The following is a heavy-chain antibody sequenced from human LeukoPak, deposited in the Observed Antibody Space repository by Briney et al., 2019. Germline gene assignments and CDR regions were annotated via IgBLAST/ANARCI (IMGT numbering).Heavy chain of an antibody. CDR1: GFTFSSYW. CDR3: ARMLYYYGSGDDAFDI. CDR2: IKQDGSEK. V-gene: IGHV3-7*01. D-gene: IGHD3-10*01. Sequence: QPGGSLRLSCAASGFTFSSYWMSWVRQAPGKGLEWVANIKQDGSEKYYVDSVKGRFTISRDNAKNSLYLQMNSLRAQDTAVFYCARMLYYYGSGDDAFDIWGQGTMVTVSS. J-gene: IGHJ3*02.